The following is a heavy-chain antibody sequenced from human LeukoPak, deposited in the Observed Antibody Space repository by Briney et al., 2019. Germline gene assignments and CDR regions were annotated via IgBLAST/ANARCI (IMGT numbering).Heavy chain of an antibody. V-gene: IGHV4-61*01. D-gene: IGHD5-12*01. CDR3: ARIRGYSFAYYYMDV. CDR2: IYYDGST. J-gene: IGHJ6*03. Sequence: SETLSLTCTVSGGSISSGSYYWTWIRQPPGKGLEWIGYIYYDGSTKYHPSLKSRVTISLDKSKNQFSLKLTSVTAADTAMYYCARIRGYSFAYYYMDVWAEGTTVTVSS. CDR1: GGSISSGSYY.